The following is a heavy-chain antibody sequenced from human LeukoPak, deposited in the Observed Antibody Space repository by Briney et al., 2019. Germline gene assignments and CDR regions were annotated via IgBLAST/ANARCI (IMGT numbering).Heavy chain of an antibody. D-gene: IGHD3-22*01. CDR2: INHSGST. CDR1: GGSFSGYY. V-gene: IGHV4-34*01. J-gene: IGHJ4*02. CDR3: AREDSNGYSINDY. Sequence: SETLSLTCAVYGGSFSGYYWSWIRQPPGKGLEWIGEINHSGSTNYNPSLKSRVTISVDTSKNQFSLKLSSVTAADTAVYYCAREDSNGYSINDYWGQGTLVTVSS.